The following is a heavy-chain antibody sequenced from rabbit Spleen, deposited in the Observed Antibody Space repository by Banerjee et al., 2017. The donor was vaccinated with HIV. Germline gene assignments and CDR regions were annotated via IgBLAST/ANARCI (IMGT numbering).Heavy chain of an antibody. CDR2: INMVTGKS. D-gene: IGHD1-1*01. J-gene: IGHJ4*01. CDR1: GFSFSSNVY. Sequence: QEQLVESGGGLVQPGGSLKLSCTASGFSFSSNVYMCWVRQAPGKGLEWITCINMVTGKSVYASWAKGRFTISKTSSTTVTLKMTSLTAADTATYFCARDVGTYDYIDVYFDLWGPGTLVTVS. CDR3: ARDVGTYDYIDVYFDL. V-gene: IGHV1S45*01.